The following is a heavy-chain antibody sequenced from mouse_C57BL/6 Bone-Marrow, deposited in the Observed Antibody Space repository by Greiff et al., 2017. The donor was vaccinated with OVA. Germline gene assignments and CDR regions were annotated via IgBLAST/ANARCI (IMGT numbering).Heavy chain of an antibody. CDR1: GYTFTSYG. V-gene: IGHV1-81*01. D-gene: IGHD1-1*01. J-gene: IGHJ1*03. CDR3: ARSFIYYGSNFDV. Sequence: QVQLQQSGAELARPGASVKLSCKASGYTFTSYGISWVKQRTGQGLEWIGEIYPRSGNTYYNEKFKGKATLTADKSSSTAYMELRSLTSEDSAVYFCARSFIYYGSNFDVWGTGTTVTVSS. CDR2: IYPRSGNT.